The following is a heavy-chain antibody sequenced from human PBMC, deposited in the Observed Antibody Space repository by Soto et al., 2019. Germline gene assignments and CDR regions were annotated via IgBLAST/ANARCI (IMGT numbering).Heavy chain of an antibody. V-gene: IGHV3-30*18. J-gene: IGHJ4*02. D-gene: IGHD3-16*01. Sequence: MRLSRRGSGVTFSKYCTNCVRQAPVKVLEWEAGISYDGSNKYYADSVKGRFTISRDNSKHTLYLQMNSLRAEDTAVYFCAKDMRSSGEVSTFGGLTHGAEVYWGQGTLVTVSS. CDR2: ISYDGSNK. CDR1: GVTFSKYC. CDR3: AKDMRSSGEVSTFGGLTHGAEVY.